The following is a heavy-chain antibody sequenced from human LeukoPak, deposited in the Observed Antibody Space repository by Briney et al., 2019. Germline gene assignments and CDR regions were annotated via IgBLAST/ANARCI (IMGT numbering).Heavy chain of an antibody. D-gene: IGHD2-21*01. CDR3: VKVQRHCGFTICGPFES. J-gene: IGHJ4*02. V-gene: IGHV3-23*01. Sequence: GGSLRLSCAASGFTFRSYGMNWVRQAPGKGLEWVSAISASGDRTYYADSVQGRFTISRDNSKNTLYLQMNSLRAEDTAVYYCVKVQRHCGFTICGPFESWGQGTLVTVSP. CDR1: GFTFRSYG. CDR2: ISASGDRT.